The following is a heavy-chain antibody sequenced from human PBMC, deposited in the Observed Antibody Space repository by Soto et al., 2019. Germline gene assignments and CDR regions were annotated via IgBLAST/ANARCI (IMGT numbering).Heavy chain of an antibody. J-gene: IGHJ3*02. CDR3: ARELPPYSSSGYPGDAFDI. D-gene: IGHD6-13*01. CDR2: IIPIFGTA. CDR1: GGTFSSYA. Sequence: QVQLVQSGAEVKKPGSSVKVSCKASGGTFSSYAISWVRQAPGQGLEWMGGIIPIFGTANYAQKFQGRVTITADESTSTAYMELGSLRYEDTAVYYCARELPPYSSSGYPGDAFDIWGQVTMVTVSS. V-gene: IGHV1-69*01.